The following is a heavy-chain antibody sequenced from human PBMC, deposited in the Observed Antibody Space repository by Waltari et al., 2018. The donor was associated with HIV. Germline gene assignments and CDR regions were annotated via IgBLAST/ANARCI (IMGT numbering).Heavy chain of an antibody. V-gene: IGHV4-61*02. CDR2: MYGSVNP. D-gene: IGHD5-12*01. CDR3: ARGEGYSGYIYYGMDV. CDR1: GGSISSGSYY. Sequence: QVQLQESGPGLVKPSQTLSLTCFVSGGSISSGSYYWSWIRQPAGKALEWIGRMYGSVNPIDNPSLKSRVTFLLDTSKNQFSVRLRSVTAADTAVYYCARGEGYSGYIYYGMDVWGPGTTVTVSS. J-gene: IGHJ6*02.